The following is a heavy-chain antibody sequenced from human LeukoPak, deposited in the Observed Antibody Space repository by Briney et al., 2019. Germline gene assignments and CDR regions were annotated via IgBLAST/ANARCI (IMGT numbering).Heavy chain of an antibody. CDR2: IYYSGST. Sequence: PSETLSLTCTVSGGSISSYYWSWIRQPPGKGLEWIGYIYYSGSTNYNPSLKSRVTMSIDTSKNQFSLKLNSVTAADTAVYYCARQVDFWSGFFDYWGQGTLVTVSS. J-gene: IGHJ4*02. CDR1: GGSISSYY. V-gene: IGHV4-59*08. CDR3: ARQVDFWSGFFDY. D-gene: IGHD3-3*01.